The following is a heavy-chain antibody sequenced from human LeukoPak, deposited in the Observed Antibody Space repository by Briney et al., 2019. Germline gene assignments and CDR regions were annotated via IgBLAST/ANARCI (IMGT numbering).Heavy chain of an antibody. Sequence: SETLSITCTVSGGSISSYFCSWIRQPAGKGLEWIGRIHTSGSTNYNPSLKSRVTMSVDTSKNQFSLKLSSVTAADTAIYYCARAAAGTGGGFDFWGQGTLVTVSS. J-gene: IGHJ4*02. V-gene: IGHV4-4*07. D-gene: IGHD6-13*01. CDR3: ARAAAGTGGGFDF. CDR2: IHTSGST. CDR1: GGSISSYF.